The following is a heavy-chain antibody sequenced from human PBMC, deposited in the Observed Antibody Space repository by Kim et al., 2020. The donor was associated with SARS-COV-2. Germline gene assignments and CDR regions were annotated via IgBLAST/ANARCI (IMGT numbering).Heavy chain of an antibody. CDR3: ARDSVTTLHEDIYYFDY. CDR1: GFTFSSYE. J-gene: IGHJ4*02. CDR2: ISSSGSTI. Sequence: GGSLRLSCAASGFTFSSYEMNWVRQAPGKGLEWVSYISSSGSTIYYADSVKGRFTISRDNAKNSLYLQMNSLRAEDTAVYYCARDSVTTLHEDIYYFDYWGQGTLVTVSS. D-gene: IGHD4-17*01. V-gene: IGHV3-48*03.